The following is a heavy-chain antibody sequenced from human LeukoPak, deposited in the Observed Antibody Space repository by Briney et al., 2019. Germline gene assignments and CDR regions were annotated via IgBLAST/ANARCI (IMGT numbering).Heavy chain of an antibody. J-gene: IGHJ4*02. CDR3: ARATPKKTPIFDY. Sequence: GGSLRLSCAASGFTVSSNYMSWVRQAPGKGLEWVSVIYSGGSTYYADSVKGRFTISRDNSKNTLYLQMNSLRAEDTAVYYCARATPKKTPIFDYWGQGTLVTVSS. CDR2: IYSGGST. CDR1: GFTVSSNY. V-gene: IGHV3-53*01.